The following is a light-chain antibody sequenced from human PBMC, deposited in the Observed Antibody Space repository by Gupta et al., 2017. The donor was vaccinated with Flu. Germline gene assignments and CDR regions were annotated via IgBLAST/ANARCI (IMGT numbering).Light chain of an antibody. CDR3: SSYTSSSPPVV. V-gene: IGLV2-18*02. CDR2: EVS. CDR1: SDIGSYTR. Sequence: SDIGSYTRVSWYQQPPGTAPKLIIYEVSNRPSGVPDRFSGSKSGNTASLTISGLQAEDEADYYCSSYTSSSPPVVFGGGTKLTVL. J-gene: IGLJ3*02.